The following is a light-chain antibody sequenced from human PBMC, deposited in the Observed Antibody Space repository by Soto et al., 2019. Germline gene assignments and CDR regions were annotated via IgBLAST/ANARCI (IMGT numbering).Light chain of an antibody. V-gene: IGKV3-20*01. J-gene: IGKJ5*01. CDR2: GAS. CDR3: QQYGRSPP. Sequence: EIVLTQSPATLSSSPGERATLSCRASQTVNSRLAWYQHKPGQAPRILIYGASKRATGIPDRFSGSESGTDFTLTINSMEPEDYAVYYCQQYGRSPPFGQGTRLEI. CDR1: QTVNSR.